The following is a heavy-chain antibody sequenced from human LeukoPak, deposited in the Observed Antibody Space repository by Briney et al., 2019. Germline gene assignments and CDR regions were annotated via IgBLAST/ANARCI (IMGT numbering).Heavy chain of an antibody. CDR3: ARASGSYGSGSYYYYGMDV. CDR1: GYSISSGHY. Sequence: SETLSLTCAVSGYSISSGHYRGWIRQPPGKGLEWIGSIFHSGSTYYNPPLKSRVNMSVDTSKNQISLKLSSVTAADTAVYYCARASGSYGSGSYYYYGMDVWGKGTTVTVSS. D-gene: IGHD3-10*01. V-gene: IGHV4-38-2*01. J-gene: IGHJ6*04. CDR2: IFHSGST.